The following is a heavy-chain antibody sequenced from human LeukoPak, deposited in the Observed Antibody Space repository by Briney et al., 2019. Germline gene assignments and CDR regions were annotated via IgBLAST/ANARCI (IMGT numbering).Heavy chain of an antibody. CDR2: IYHSGST. CDR1: GGSISSGGYS. V-gene: IGHV4-30-2*01. Sequence: PSETLSLTCAVSGGSISSGGYSWSWIRQPPGKGLEWIGYIYHSGSTYYNPSLKSRVTISVDRSKNQFSLKLSSMTAADTAVYYCARDILYCSGGSCYDWFDPWGQGTLVTVSS. CDR3: ARDILYCSGGSCYDWFDP. J-gene: IGHJ5*02. D-gene: IGHD2-15*01.